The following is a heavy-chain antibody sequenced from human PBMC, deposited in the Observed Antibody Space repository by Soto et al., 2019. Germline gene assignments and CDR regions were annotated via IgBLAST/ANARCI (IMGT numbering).Heavy chain of an antibody. CDR2: INHSGST. J-gene: IGHJ4*02. CDR1: GGSLIGYY. D-gene: IGHD3-22*01. V-gene: IGHV4-34*01. CDR3: ARDYYDSSGRPTIDY. Sequence: SETLSLTCAVYGGSLIGYYWSWIRQPPGQGLEWIGEINHSGSTNYNPSLKSRVTISVDTSKNQFSLKLSSVTAADTAVYYCARDYYDSSGRPTIDYWGQGTQVT.